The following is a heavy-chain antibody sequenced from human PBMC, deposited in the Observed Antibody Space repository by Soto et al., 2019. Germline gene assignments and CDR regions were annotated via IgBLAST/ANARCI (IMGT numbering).Heavy chain of an antibody. J-gene: IGHJ4*02. CDR2: IIPIFGTA. V-gene: IGHV1-69*13. CDR1: GGTFSSYA. CDR3: AREKKQQLALDY. Sequence: ASVKVSCKASGGTFSSYAISWVRQAPGQGLEWMGGIIPIFGTANYAQKFQGRVTITADESTSTAYMELSSLRSEDTAVYYCAREKKQQLALDYWGQGTLVTVSS. D-gene: IGHD6-13*01.